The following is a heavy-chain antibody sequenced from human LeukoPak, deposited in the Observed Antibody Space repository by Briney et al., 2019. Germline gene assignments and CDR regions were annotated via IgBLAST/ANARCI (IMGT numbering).Heavy chain of an antibody. CDR2: VNLQGST. Sequence: SGTLSLTCGVSGGSITSTNYWTWVRQPPGKGLEWIGEVNLQGSTNYNPSLMGRVAISVDMSENHISLQLTSVTAADTAVYYCAKDLHGSGSYSAFDYWGQGTLVTVSS. CDR1: GGSITSTNY. J-gene: IGHJ4*02. V-gene: IGHV4-4*02. D-gene: IGHD3-10*01. CDR3: AKDLHGSGSYSAFDY.